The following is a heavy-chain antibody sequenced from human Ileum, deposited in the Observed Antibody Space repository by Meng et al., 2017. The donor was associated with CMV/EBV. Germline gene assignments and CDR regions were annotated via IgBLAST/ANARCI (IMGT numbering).Heavy chain of an antibody. CDR2: IHPTGTT. D-gene: IGHD3-10*01. CDR3: ARAAARGVPVDL. J-gene: IGHJ5*02. V-gene: IGHV4-4*07. CDR1: GGSLTSYY. Sequence: QRQESGPMLLQPSETLSLTCTVTGGSLTSYYWTWIRQPAGKGLEWIGRIHPTGTTDDNPSLRSRVSMSLDKSKNQFSLKLTSVTAADTAVYYCARAAARGVPVDLWGQGTLVTVSS.